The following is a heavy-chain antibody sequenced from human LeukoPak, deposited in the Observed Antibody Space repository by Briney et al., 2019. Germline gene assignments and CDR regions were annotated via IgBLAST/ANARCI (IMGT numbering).Heavy chain of an antibody. CDR3: ARGGLGELTHDY. J-gene: IGHJ4*02. V-gene: IGHV1-18*01. CDR1: GYTFTSYG. D-gene: IGHD3-16*01. CDR2: ISTYNGDT. Sequence: ASVKVSCKASGYTFTSYGISWVRQAPGQGLEWMGWISTYNGDTNYARKLQGRVTMTTDTSTNTAYMELRSLRSDDTAVYYCARGGLGELTHDYWGQGTLVTVSS.